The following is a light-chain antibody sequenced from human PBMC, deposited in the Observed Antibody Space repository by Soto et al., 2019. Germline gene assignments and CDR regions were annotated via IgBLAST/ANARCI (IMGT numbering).Light chain of an antibody. CDR1: QYIGDF. J-gene: IGKJ1*01. V-gene: IGKV1-39*01. CDR3: QQSYFILGT. Sequence: DIQMTQSPSSLSASVGDRVTITCRASQYIGDFLNWYQQTPGKPPKLLIFGASNLHIGVPSRFSGSGSGTEFTLTISNLLREDFPTYYCQQSYFILGTFGRGTKVDIK. CDR2: GAS.